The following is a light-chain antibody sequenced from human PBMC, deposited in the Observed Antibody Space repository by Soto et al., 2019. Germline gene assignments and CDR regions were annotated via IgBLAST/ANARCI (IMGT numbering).Light chain of an antibody. CDR2: GTS. Sequence: EIVLTQSPGTLSLSPGDRATLSYRAGQSVDNRFLAWYQQKPGQAPRLLIYGTSTRATGIPDRFSGSASGTDFTLTITRLEPEDFAVYYCQRYDGSPFYTFGQGTKVEIK. CDR3: QRYDGSPFYT. J-gene: IGKJ2*01. CDR1: QSVDNRF. V-gene: IGKV3-20*01.